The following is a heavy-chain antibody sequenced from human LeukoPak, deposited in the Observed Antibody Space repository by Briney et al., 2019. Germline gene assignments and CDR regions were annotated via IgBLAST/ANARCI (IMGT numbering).Heavy chain of an antibody. J-gene: IGHJ4*02. Sequence: GGSLRLSCIASGFTFSSSEMNWVRQAPGKGLEWVSYISDSGTTKYYADSVRGRFTISRDNAKNSLYLQMNSLRAEDTAVYYCARPQIVVGYFDYWGQGTLVTVSS. CDR2: ISDSGTTK. D-gene: IGHD3-22*01. CDR1: GFTFSSSE. V-gene: IGHV3-48*03. CDR3: ARPQIVVGYFDY.